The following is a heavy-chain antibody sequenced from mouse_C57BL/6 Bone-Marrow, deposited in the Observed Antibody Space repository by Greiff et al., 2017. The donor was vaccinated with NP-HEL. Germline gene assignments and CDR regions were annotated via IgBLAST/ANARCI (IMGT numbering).Heavy chain of an antibody. CDR3: ARLINTVVSDY. CDR1: GYTFTSYD. CDR2: IYPRDGST. V-gene: IGHV1-85*01. Sequence: QVQLKESGPELVKPGASVKLSCKASGYTFTSYDINWVKQRPGQGLEWIGWIYPRDGSTKYNEKFKGKATLTVDTSSSTAYMELHSLTSEDTAVYFCARLINTVVSDYWGQGTTLTVSS. J-gene: IGHJ2*01. D-gene: IGHD1-1*01.